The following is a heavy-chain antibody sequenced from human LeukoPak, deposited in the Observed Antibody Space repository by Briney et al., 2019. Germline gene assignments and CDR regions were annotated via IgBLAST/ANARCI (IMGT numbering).Heavy chain of an antibody. J-gene: IGHJ4*02. CDR1: GYTFTGYY. V-gene: IGHV1-2*02. CDR2: INPNSGGT. CDR3: ATSQYSSGWYDY. Sequence: ASVKVSCKASGYTFTGYYMHWVRQAPGRGLEWMGWINPNSGGTNYAQKFQGRVTMTRDTSISTAYMELSRLRSDDTAVYYCATSQYSSGWYDYWGQGTLVTVSS. D-gene: IGHD6-19*01.